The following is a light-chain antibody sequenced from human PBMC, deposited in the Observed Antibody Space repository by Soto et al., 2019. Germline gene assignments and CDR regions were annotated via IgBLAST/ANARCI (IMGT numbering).Light chain of an antibody. CDR3: QRYVHLYT. Sequence: DIQMTQSPSSLSASVGDRVTITCQASQDISMYLNWYQQKPGKAPKLLIYDASILEPGVPSRFSGSGSGTDFSLTIGSLQPEDIATYYCQRYVHLYTFGQGTKLEIK. CDR1: QDISMY. CDR2: DAS. V-gene: IGKV1-33*01. J-gene: IGKJ2*01.